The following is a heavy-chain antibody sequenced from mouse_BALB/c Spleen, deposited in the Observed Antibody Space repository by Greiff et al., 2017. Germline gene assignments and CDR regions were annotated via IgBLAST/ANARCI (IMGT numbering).Heavy chain of an antibody. CDR2: ISYSGST. CDR1: GDSITSGY. Sequence: EVQLVESGPSLVKPSQTLSLTCSVTGDSITSGYWNWIRKFPGNKLEYMGYISYSGSTYYNPSLKSRISITRDTSKNQYYLQLNSVTTEDTATYYCARTGGNSYAMDYWGQGTSVTVSS. J-gene: IGHJ4*01. D-gene: IGHD2-1*01. CDR3: ARTGGNSYAMDY. V-gene: IGHV3-8*02.